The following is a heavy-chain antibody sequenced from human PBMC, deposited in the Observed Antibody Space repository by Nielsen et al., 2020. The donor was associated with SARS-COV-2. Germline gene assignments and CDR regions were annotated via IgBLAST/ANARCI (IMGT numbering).Heavy chain of an antibody. J-gene: IGHJ4*02. Sequence: SLKISCAASGFTFDDYAMHWVRQAPGKGLEWVSGISWNSGSIGYADSVKGRFTISRDNAKNSLYLQMNSLRAEDTALYYCAKDMGPIMTNFDYWGQGTPVTVSS. CDR3: AKDMGPIMTNFDY. D-gene: IGHD4-11*01. V-gene: IGHV3-9*01. CDR1: GFTFDDYA. CDR2: ISWNSGSI.